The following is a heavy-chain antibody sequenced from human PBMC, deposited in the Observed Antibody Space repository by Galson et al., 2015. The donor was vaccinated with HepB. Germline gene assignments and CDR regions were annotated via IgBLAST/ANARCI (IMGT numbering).Heavy chain of an antibody. D-gene: IGHD3-22*01. CDR1: GFTFSSYS. J-gene: IGHJ4*02. Sequence: SLRLSCAASGFTFSSYSMNWVRQAPGKGLEWVSSISSSSSYIYYADSVKGRFTISRDNAKNSLYLQMNSLRAEDTAVYYCARGPRPQGHYYDSSGPLWGQGTLVTVSS. CDR2: ISSSSSYI. CDR3: ARGPRPQGHYYDSSGPL. V-gene: IGHV3-21*01.